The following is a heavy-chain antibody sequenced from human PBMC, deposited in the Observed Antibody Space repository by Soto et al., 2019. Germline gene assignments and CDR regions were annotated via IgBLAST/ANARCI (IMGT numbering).Heavy chain of an antibody. Sequence: VQLVESGGGVVQPGGSLRLSCEASGFTFSTYSMAWVRQAPGKGLAWVSGLSGGGANTFYADSVKGRFTISVDNSKNTVYLQMNSLRVEDTAVYYCARWDGYGDEWGQGTLVTVSS. CDR2: LSGGGANT. D-gene: IGHD5-12*01. CDR1: GFTFSTYS. V-gene: IGHV3-23*04. J-gene: IGHJ4*02. CDR3: ARWDGYGDE.